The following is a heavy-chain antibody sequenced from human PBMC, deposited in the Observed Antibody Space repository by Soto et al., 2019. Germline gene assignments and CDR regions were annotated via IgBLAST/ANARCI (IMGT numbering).Heavy chain of an antibody. CDR2: IYYSGST. CDR1: GGSISSYY. J-gene: IGHJ6*03. D-gene: IGHD6-6*01. CDR3: ARHKKEVSSSSGLDYYYYMDV. Sequence: SETLSLTCIVFGGSISSYYWTWIRQPPGKGLEWIGYIYYSGSTKYNPSLSGRVTISVDTSKNQFSLQLTSVTAADTAVYYCARHKKEVSSSSGLDYYYYMDVWGKGTTVT. V-gene: IGHV4-59*08.